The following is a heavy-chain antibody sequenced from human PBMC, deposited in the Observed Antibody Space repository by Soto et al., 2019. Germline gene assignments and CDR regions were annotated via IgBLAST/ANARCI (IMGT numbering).Heavy chain of an antibody. J-gene: IGHJ6*02. D-gene: IGHD3-9*01. Sequence: EVQLVESGGGLVQPGGSLRLSCAASGFTFSSYSMNWVRQAPGKGLEWVSYISSSSSTIYYADSVKGRFTISRDNAKNSLYLQMNSPRAEDTAVYYCARDRSYYDILTGEDYYYYGMDVWGQGTTVTVSS. CDR2: ISSSSSTI. CDR1: GFTFSSYS. V-gene: IGHV3-48*01. CDR3: ARDRSYYDILTGEDYYYYGMDV.